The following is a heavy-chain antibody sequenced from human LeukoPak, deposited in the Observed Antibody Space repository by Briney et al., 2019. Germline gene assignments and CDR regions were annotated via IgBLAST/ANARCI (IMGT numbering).Heavy chain of an antibody. CDR3: AKDISVAMIGPGFDY. V-gene: IGHV3-9*01. CDR2: ISWNSGSI. Sequence: PGGSLRLSRAASGFTFDDYAMHWVRQAPGKGLEWVSGISWNSGSIGYADSVKGRFTISRDNAKNSLYLQMNSLRAEDTALYYCAKDISVAMIGPGFDYWGQGTLVTVSS. D-gene: IGHD3-10*02. J-gene: IGHJ4*02. CDR1: GFTFDDYA.